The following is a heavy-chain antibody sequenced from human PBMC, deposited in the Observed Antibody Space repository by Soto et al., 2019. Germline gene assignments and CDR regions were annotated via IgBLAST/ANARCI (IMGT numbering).Heavy chain of an antibody. D-gene: IGHD1-1*01. CDR3: TRVAPGSSTPLDV. CDR2: ITSASDYI. J-gene: IGHJ6*02. Sequence: PGGSLRLSCGASGFMFTRSTMNWVRQAPGKGLEWVSSITSASDYIFYADSVKGRFTISRDNAKNSLYLQVNSLRAEDTAVYYCTRVAPGSSTPLDVWGQGTAVTVSS. CDR1: GFMFTRST. V-gene: IGHV3-21*01.